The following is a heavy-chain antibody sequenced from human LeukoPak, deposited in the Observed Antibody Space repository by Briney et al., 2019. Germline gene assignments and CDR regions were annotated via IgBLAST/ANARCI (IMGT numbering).Heavy chain of an antibody. J-gene: IGHJ3*02. Sequence: SETLSLTCTVSGGSISNHYWSWIRQPPGKGLEWIGYIYYSGSTNYNPSLKSRVTISVDTSKNQFSLKLSSVTAADTAVYYCARQGNDSSGYHDAFDIWGQGTMVTVSS. D-gene: IGHD3-22*01. CDR2: IYYSGST. CDR1: GGSISNHY. V-gene: IGHV4-59*11. CDR3: ARQGNDSSGYHDAFDI.